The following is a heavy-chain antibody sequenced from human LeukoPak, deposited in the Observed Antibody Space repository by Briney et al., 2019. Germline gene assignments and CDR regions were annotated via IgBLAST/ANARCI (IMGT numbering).Heavy chain of an antibody. J-gene: IGHJ4*02. D-gene: IGHD2-15*01. Sequence: PSETLSLTCTVSGGSIGSSRYSWGWLRQTPGKGLEWIGSIFYTGSTYYNPSLKSRVTISVDTSKNQFSLKLSSVTAADTAVYYCARAKYGRSGIDYWGQGTLVTVSS. CDR2: IFYTGST. CDR3: ARAKYGRSGIDY. CDR1: GGSIGSSRYS. V-gene: IGHV4-39*07.